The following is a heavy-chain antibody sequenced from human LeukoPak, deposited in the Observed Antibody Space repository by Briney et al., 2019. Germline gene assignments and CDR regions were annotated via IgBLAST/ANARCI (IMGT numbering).Heavy chain of an antibody. V-gene: IGHV3-23*01. Sequence: GGSLRLSCAASGFTFSSYAMSWVRQAPGKGLEWVSAISGSGGSTYYADSVKGRFTISRDNSKNTLYLQMNSLRAEDTAVYYCAKDRTNSITIFGVVIDYWGQGTLVTVSS. CDR3: AKDRTNSITIFGVVIDY. CDR1: GFTFSSYA. J-gene: IGHJ4*02. D-gene: IGHD3-3*01. CDR2: ISGSGGST.